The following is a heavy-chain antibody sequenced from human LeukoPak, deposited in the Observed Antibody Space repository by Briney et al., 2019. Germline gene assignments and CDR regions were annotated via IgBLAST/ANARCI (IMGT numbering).Heavy chain of an antibody. CDR3: ASLGDFWSGFTKRFDY. D-gene: IGHD3-3*01. Sequence: QPGGSLRLSCAASGFTFSSYWMSWVRQAPGKGLEWVANIKQDGSEKYYVDSVEGRFTISRDNAKNSLYLQMNSLRAEDTAVYYCASLGDFWSGFTKRFDYWGQGTLVTVSS. CDR2: IKQDGSEK. J-gene: IGHJ4*02. V-gene: IGHV3-7*01. CDR1: GFTFSSYW.